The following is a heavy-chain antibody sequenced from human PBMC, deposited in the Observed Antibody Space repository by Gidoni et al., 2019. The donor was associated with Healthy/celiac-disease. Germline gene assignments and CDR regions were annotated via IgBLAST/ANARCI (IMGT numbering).Heavy chain of an antibody. CDR1: GYTFPSYY. J-gene: IGHJ4*02. Sequence: QVQLVQSGAEVKKPGASVKVSCKASGYTFPSYYMHGVRQAPGQGLEWMGIINPSGGSTSYAQKFQGRVTMTRDTSTSTVYIELSSLRSEDTAVYYCARAVIAVAGTSPDYWGQGTLVTVSS. CDR3: ARAVIAVAGTSPDY. D-gene: IGHD6-19*01. CDR2: INPSGGST. V-gene: IGHV1-46*01.